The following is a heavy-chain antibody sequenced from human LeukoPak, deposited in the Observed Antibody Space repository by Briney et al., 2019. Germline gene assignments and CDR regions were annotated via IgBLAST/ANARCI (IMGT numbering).Heavy chain of an antibody. CDR2: IYTTGST. CDR3: ARSMYYYDSSGFYSDY. J-gene: IGHJ4*02. Sequence: PSETLSLTCTVSGGSTSSYYWSWIRQPAGKGLEWIGRIYTTGSTNYNPSLKSRVTMSVDTSKNQFSLKLSSVTAADTAVYYCARSMYYYDSSGFYSDYWGQGTLVTVSS. D-gene: IGHD3-22*01. CDR1: GGSTSSYY. V-gene: IGHV4-4*07.